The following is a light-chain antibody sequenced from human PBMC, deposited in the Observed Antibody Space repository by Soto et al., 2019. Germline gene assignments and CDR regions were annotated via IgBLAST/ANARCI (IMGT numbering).Light chain of an antibody. J-gene: IGLJ1*01. CDR2: GNK. CDR3: QCYDTGLSGSRV. V-gene: IGLV1-40*01. CDR1: SSNIGAGYD. Sequence: QSVLTQPPSVSGAPVHRVTISCTGSSSNIGAGYDVHWYQHLPGTAPKLLIYGNKNRPPGVPDRFSGSRSGTSASLAITGLQAGDEADYYCQCYDTGLSGSRVFGSGTKVTVL.